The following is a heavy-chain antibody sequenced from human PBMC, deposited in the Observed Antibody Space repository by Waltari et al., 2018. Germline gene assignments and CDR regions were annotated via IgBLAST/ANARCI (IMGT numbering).Heavy chain of an antibody. CDR2: IRSKANSYAT. CDR3: TRQGDY. V-gene: IGHV3-73*01. Sequence: EVQLVESGGGLVQHGGSLKRSCEASGFTFSGSAMHWVRQASGKGLEWVGRIRSKANSYATAYAASVKGRFTISRDDSKNTAYLQMNSLKTEDTAVYYCTRQGDYWGQGTLVTVSS. J-gene: IGHJ4*02. CDR1: GFTFSGSA.